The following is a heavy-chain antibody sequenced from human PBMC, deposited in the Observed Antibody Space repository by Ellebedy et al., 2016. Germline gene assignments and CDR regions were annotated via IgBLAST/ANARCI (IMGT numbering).Heavy chain of an antibody. Sequence: SETLSLXCAVYGGSFSGYYWSWIRQPPGKGLEWIGEINHSGSTNYNPSLKSRVTISVDTSKNQFSLKLSSVTAADTAVYYCARGPRQLRFLEWSLNYYYMDVWGKGTTVTVSS. CDR3: ARGPRQLRFLEWSLNYYYMDV. CDR1: GGSFSGYY. D-gene: IGHD3-3*01. V-gene: IGHV4-34*01. J-gene: IGHJ6*03. CDR2: INHSGST.